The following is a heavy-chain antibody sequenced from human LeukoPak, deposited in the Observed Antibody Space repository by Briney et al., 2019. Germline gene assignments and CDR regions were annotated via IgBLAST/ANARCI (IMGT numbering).Heavy chain of an antibody. CDR2: IYYSGST. CDR3: ARRDSSGWNDAEYFQH. CDR1: AGSISSSSYY. J-gene: IGHJ1*01. Sequence: PSETLSLTCTFSAGSISSSSYYWRWIRQPPGKGLEWIASIYYSGSTYYNPSLKSRVTLSVDTSKNQFSLKLSSVTAADTAVYYSARRDSSGWNDAEYFQHWGQGTLVTVS. D-gene: IGHD6-19*01. V-gene: IGHV4-39*01.